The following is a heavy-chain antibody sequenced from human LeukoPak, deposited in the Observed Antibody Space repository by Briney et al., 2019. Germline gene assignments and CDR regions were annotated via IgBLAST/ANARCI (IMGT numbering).Heavy chain of an antibody. V-gene: IGHV1-18*01. D-gene: IGHD2-21*02. CDR2: ISAYNGNT. J-gene: IGHJ3*02. CDR3: ATVRGGVTRI. Sequence: ASVRVSCKASGYTFTSYGISWVRQAPGQGLEWMGWISAYNGNTNYAQKVQGRVTMTRDTSTSTAYMELRSLRAEDTAVYYCATVRGGVTRIWGQGTMVTVSS. CDR1: GYTFTSYG.